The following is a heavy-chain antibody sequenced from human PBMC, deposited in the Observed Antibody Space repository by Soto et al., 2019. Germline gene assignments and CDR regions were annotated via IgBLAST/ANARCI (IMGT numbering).Heavy chain of an antibody. CDR3: ARDRVWFGDFSPKPYYFDY. CDR1: DNTFIRYG. CDR2: ISPNNGNI. V-gene: IGHV1-18*01. D-gene: IGHD3-10*01. J-gene: IGHJ4*02. Sequence: QVQLVQSGGEVKKPGASVRVSCKAPDNTFIRYGISWVRHAPGQGLEWMGWISPNNGNINYAQKFQGRVTMTTEKSTSTAYMELRSLRSDDTAVYYCARDRVWFGDFSPKPYYFDYWGQGTLVAVSS.